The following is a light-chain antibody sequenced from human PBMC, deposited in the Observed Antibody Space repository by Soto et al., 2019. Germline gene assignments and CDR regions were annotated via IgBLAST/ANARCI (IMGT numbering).Light chain of an antibody. V-gene: IGKV1-39*01. CDR1: QSISSF. CDR3: QESYSTPTT. J-gene: IGKJ5*01. CDR2: AAS. Sequence: DLQMTQSPSSLSASVGDRVTITCRASQSISSFLNWYQQKPGKAPKLLINAASSLQSGVPSRFSGGGSGTDFTLTISSLQPEDFATYYCQESYSTPTTFGQGTRLEIK.